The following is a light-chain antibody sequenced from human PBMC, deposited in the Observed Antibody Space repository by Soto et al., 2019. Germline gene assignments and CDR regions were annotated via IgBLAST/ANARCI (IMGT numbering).Light chain of an antibody. CDR2: DGS. CDR1: SSDVGSYNL. J-gene: IGLJ3*02. Sequence: QSALTQPASVSGSPGQSITISCTGTSSDVGSYNLVSWYQQHPGKAPKLMIYDGSKRPSGVSNRFSGSKSGNTASLTISGLQDEDEADYYCCSYAGSRVFGGGTKVTVL. V-gene: IGLV2-23*01. CDR3: CSYAGSRV.